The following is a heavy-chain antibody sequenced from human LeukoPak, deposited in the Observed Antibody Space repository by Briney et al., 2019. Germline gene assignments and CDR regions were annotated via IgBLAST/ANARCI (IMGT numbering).Heavy chain of an antibody. Sequence: GESLKISCKASGYTFANQWIGWVRQAPGKGLEWMGIIYPGDSDTRYSPSFQGQVTISADKSISTAYLQWSSLKASDTAMYYCARLDTAMLSWGADYWGQGTLVTVSS. D-gene: IGHD5-18*01. CDR3: ARLDTAMLSWGADY. V-gene: IGHV5-51*01. J-gene: IGHJ4*02. CDR2: IYPGDSDT. CDR1: GYTFANQW.